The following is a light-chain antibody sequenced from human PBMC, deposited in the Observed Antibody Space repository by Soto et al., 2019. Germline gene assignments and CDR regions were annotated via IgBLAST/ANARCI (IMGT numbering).Light chain of an antibody. CDR1: QSVSSSY. Sequence: EIVLTQSPGTLSLSPGERATLSCRASQSVSSSYLAWYQQKPGQAPRILIYGASSRATGIPDRFSGSGSGTDFTLTISRLEPEDFAVYYCQQYGSWWTFGQGTKVEIK. CDR3: QQYGSWWT. J-gene: IGKJ1*01. CDR2: GAS. V-gene: IGKV3-20*01.